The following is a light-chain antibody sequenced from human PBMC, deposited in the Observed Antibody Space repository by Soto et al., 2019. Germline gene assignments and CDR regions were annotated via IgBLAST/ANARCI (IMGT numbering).Light chain of an antibody. V-gene: IGKV1-9*01. CDR2: AAS. CDR3: QQLNSYPIT. CDR1: QGISSF. Sequence: IQLTQSPSYLSASVGDSVTITCRASQGISSFLAWYQQKPGKAPKLLIYAASTLQSGVPSRFSGSGSGTDFTLTISSLQPEDFATYFCQQLNSYPITFGQGTRLEIK. J-gene: IGKJ5*01.